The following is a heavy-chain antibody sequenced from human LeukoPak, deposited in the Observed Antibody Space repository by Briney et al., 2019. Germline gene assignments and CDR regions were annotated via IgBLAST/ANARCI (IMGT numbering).Heavy chain of an antibody. CDR1: GGSVSSGSYY. J-gene: IGHJ4*02. V-gene: IGHV4-61*01. Sequence: SETLSLTCTVSGGSVSSGSYYWSCIRQPPGKGLESIVYIYYSGRNNFNPSIKSRATLSVDTTNNQFSLKLSSVTAANTAVYYGPGVVFISFLHWGQVTLVTVSS. D-gene: IGHD2/OR15-2a*01. CDR2: IYYSGRN. CDR3: PGVVFISFLH.